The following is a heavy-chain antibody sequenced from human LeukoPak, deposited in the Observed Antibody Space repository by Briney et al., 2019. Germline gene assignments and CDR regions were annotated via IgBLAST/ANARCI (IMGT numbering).Heavy chain of an antibody. CDR1: GGTFSSYA. CDR2: IIPIFGTA. Sequence: GSSVKVSCKASGGTFSSYAISWVRQAPGQGLEWMGGIIPIFGTANYAQKFQGRVTITADESTSTAYMELSSLRSEDTAVYYCARPPLHCSSTSCYPRSEYFQHWGQGTLVTVSS. CDR3: ARPPLHCSSTSCYPRSEYFQH. D-gene: IGHD2-2*01. V-gene: IGHV1-69*01. J-gene: IGHJ1*01.